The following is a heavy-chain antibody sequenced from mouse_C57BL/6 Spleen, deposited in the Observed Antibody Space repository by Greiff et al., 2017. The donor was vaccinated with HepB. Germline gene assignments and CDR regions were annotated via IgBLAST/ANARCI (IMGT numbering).Heavy chain of an antibody. CDR2: ISDGGSYT. Sequence: DVMLVESGGGLVKPGGSLKLSCAASGFTFSSYAMSWVRQTPEKRLEWVATISDGGSYTYYPDNVKGRFTISRDNAKNNLFLQMSHLKSEDTAMYYCARYSNHYFDYWGQGTTLTVSS. D-gene: IGHD2-5*01. CDR1: GFTFSSYA. J-gene: IGHJ2*01. CDR3: ARYSNHYFDY. V-gene: IGHV5-4*03.